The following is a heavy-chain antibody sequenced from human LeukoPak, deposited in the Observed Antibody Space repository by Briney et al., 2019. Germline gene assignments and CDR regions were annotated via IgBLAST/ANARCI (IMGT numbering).Heavy chain of an antibody. CDR2: INHSGST. CDR1: GGSLSGDY. V-gene: IGHV4-34*01. D-gene: IGHD3-16*02. CDR3: ARVKYDYVWGSYRGIDLTDY. Sequence: SETLSLTCAVYGGSLSGDYWTWIRQPPGKGLEWIGEINHSGSTNYNPSLKSRVSISVDTSKNQFSLKLSSVTAADTAVYYCARVKYDYVWGSYRGIDLTDYWGQGTLVTVSS. J-gene: IGHJ4*02.